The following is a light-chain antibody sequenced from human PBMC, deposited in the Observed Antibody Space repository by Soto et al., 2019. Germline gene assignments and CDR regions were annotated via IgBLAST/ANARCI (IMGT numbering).Light chain of an antibody. CDR2: VAS. CDR3: QQYGSSLLT. J-gene: IGKJ4*01. Sequence: EIVLTQSPGTLSLSPGERATLSCRASQSVSSSYLAWYQQKPGQPPRLLIFVASSRATGIPDRFSGSGSGTDFTLTISRLEPEDFAVYYCQQYGSSLLTFGGGTKVEIK. V-gene: IGKV3-20*01. CDR1: QSVSSSY.